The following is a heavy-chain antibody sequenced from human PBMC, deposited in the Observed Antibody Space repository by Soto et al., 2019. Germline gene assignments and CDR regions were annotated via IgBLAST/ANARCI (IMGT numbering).Heavy chain of an antibody. CDR1: GFTFRSYH. CDR3: ARTMDAAMASKDNWFDP. V-gene: IGHV3-30-3*01. Sequence: SPRLSCAASGFTFRSYHIPWVRQAPGKGLEWVASISYDENNKYYTDSVKGRFTISRDNSKNTLYLQMNSLRAEDTAVYYCARTMDAAMASKDNWFDPWGQRTLVTVSS. CDR2: ISYDENNK. D-gene: IGHD5-18*01. J-gene: IGHJ5*02.